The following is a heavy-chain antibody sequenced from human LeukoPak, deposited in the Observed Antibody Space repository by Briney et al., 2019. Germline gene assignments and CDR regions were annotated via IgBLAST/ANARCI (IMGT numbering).Heavy chain of an antibody. CDR3: ARVGGYSYGDYRNWFDP. D-gene: IGHD4-17*01. CDR2: IYTSGST. V-gene: IGHV4-61*02. J-gene: IGHJ5*02. CDR1: GGSISSGSYY. Sequence: SETLSLTCTVSGGSISSGSYYWSWIRQPAGKGLEWIGRIYTSGSTNYNPSLKSRVTMSVDTSKNQFSLKLSSVTAADTAVYYCARVGGYSYGDYRNWFDPWGQGTLVTVSS.